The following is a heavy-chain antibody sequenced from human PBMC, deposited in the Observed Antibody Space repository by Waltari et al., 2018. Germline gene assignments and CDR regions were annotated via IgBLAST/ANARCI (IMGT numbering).Heavy chain of an antibody. CDR1: GGSFSGYY. CDR2: INHSGST. CDR3: AREGDSSGYYGYYFDY. J-gene: IGHJ4*02. V-gene: IGHV4-34*01. D-gene: IGHD3-22*01. Sequence: QVQLQQWGAGLLKPSETLSLTCAVYGGSFSGYYWSWIRQPPGKGLEWIGEINHSGSTNYNPTRKSRVTISVDTSKNQFSLKLSSVTAADTAVYYCAREGDSSGYYGYYFDYWGQGTLVTVSS.